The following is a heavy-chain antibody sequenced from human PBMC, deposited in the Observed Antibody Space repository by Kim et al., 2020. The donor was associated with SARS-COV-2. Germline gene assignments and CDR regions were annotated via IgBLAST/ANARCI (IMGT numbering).Heavy chain of an antibody. J-gene: IGHJ4*02. D-gene: IGHD6-13*01. CDR3: AKDAPGYSSSWAQFDY. CDR1: GFTFSSYA. Sequence: GGSLRLSCAASGFTFSSYAMSWVRQAPGKGLEWVSAISGSGGSTYYADSVKGRFTISRDNSKNTLYLQMNSLRAEDTAVYYCAKDAPGYSSSWAQFDYWGQGTLVTVSS. CDR2: ISGSGGST. V-gene: IGHV3-23*01.